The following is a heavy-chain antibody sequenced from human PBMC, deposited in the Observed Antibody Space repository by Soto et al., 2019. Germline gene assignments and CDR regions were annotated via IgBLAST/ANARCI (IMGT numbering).Heavy chain of an antibody. CDR2: VFYSGSS. CDR3: ARGRNDLLTGHYYFDY. Sequence: TSETLSLTCTVSGGSISRYYWSWIRRSPGKGLEWIGYVFYSGSSNYNPSLKSRVTISVDTSKNQFSLKLRSVTAADTSVYYCARGRNDLLTGHYYFDYWGQGTLVTVSS. D-gene: IGHD3-9*01. J-gene: IGHJ4*02. V-gene: IGHV4-59*01. CDR1: GGSISRYY.